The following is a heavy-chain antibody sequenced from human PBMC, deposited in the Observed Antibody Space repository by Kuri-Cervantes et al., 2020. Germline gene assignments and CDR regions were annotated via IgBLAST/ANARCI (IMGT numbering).Heavy chain of an antibody. D-gene: IGHD4-17*01. CDR3: GRDSSPGDNHDVCDI. J-gene: IGHJ3*02. Sequence: LSLTCAASGSTFSSYGMHWVRQAPGKGLEWVAVIWYDGSNKYYADSVKGRFTISRDNFKNTLYLQMNSLRDDDTAVYYCGRDSSPGDNHDVCDIWGQGTRVTVSS. V-gene: IGHV3-33*08. CDR1: GSTFSSYG. CDR2: IWYDGSNK.